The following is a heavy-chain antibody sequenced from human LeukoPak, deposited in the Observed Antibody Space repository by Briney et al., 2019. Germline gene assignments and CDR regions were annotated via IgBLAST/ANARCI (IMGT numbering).Heavy chain of an antibody. J-gene: IGHJ4*02. CDR2: INPNSGGT. CDR1: GGTFSSYA. Sequence: ASVKVSCKASGGTFSSYAISWVRQAPGQGLEWMGWINPNSGGTNYAQKFQGRVTMTRDTSIGTAYMELSRLRSDDTAVYYCARSTGYDVFDYWGQGTLVTVSS. V-gene: IGHV1-2*02. D-gene: IGHD5-12*01. CDR3: ARSTGYDVFDY.